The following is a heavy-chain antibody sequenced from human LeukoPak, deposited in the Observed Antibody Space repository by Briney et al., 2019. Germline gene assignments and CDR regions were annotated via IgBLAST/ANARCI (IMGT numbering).Heavy chain of an antibody. CDR2: IKEDGGEK. Sequence: GGSLRLSCAASGFTYSSYWMSWVRQAPGKGLQWVANIKEDGGEKYYEDSVKGRFTISRDNAKNLLYLQMISLRDEDTAVYYCTRDRAYGALDYWGQGTLVTVSS. CDR1: GFTYSSYW. D-gene: IGHD4/OR15-4a*01. V-gene: IGHV3-7*01. CDR3: TRDRAYGALDY. J-gene: IGHJ4*02.